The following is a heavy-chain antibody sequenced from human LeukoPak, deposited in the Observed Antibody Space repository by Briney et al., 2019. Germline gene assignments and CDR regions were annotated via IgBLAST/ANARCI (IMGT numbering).Heavy chain of an antibody. CDR2: IYTGGTT. D-gene: IGHD3-22*01. V-gene: IGHV3-66*01. CDR1: GFTVSSNY. Sequence: QTGGSLRLSCAASGFTVSSNYMTWVRQAPGKGLEWVSVIYTGGTTYYADSVKGRFTISRDNSKNTLYLQMNSLRAEGTAVYYCASPPGGYYYDSSGYFACWGQGTLVTVSS. J-gene: IGHJ4*02. CDR3: ASPPGGYYYDSSGYFAC.